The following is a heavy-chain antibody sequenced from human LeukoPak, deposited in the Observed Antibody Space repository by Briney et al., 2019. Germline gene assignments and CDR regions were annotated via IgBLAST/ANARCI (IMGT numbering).Heavy chain of an antibody. CDR2: IYYSGST. J-gene: IGHJ6*02. CDR3: ARGRFSPRGYGMDV. CDR1: GGSISSYY. D-gene: IGHD1-26*01. V-gene: IGHV4-59*07. Sequence: TPSDPLSLSCTVSGGSISSYYWSWLRQPPGKGLGWIGYIYYSGSTNYNPSLKSRVTISVDTSKNQFSLKLSSVTAADTAVYYCARGRFSPRGYGMDVWGQGTTLSVS.